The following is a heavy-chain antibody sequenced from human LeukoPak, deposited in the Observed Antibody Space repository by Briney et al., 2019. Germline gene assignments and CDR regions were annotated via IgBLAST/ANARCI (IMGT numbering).Heavy chain of an antibody. CDR1: CNTFTSYG. V-gene: IGHV1-18*01. J-gene: IGHJ3*02. Sequence: ASVKDSCKASCNTFTSYGISWVRQDAGQRLEWMGWISAYNGNNNYAQKLQGRVTMTTDTSTSTAYMELRSLRSDDTAVYYCARDYDSSGYHTESVDGRGDDAFDIWGQGTMVTVSS. CDR3: ARDYDSSGYHTESVDGRGDDAFDI. D-gene: IGHD3-22*01. CDR2: ISAYNGNN.